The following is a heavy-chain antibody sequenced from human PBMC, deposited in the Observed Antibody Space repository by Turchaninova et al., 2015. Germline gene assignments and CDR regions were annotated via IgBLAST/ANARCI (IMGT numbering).Heavy chain of an antibody. Sequence: QVQLQESGPGLVKPSETLSLTCTVSGGSISSYSWSWFRPPPGKGLDRIGYFYYSGITHYNPSLESRVTISVDTSKNQFSLKLTSVTAADTAVYYCAAGYSWYYFDYWGQGTLVTVSS. D-gene: IGHD5-18*01. V-gene: IGHV4-59*03. CDR2: FYYSGIT. CDR1: GGSISSYS. CDR3: AAGYSWYYFDY. J-gene: IGHJ4*02.